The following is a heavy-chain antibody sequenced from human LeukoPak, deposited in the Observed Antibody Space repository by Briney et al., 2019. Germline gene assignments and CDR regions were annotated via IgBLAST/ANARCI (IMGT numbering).Heavy chain of an antibody. CDR2: LTGDGNT. J-gene: IGHJ4*02. D-gene: IGHD3-22*01. Sequence: GESLRLSCAASGFTFTSYAMSWVRQAPGKGLEWVSVLTGDGNTYYADSVKGRFTNSRDDSKNTLFLQMNSLRAEDTAVYYCAREVVESLSSGYYPRYWGQGTLVTVSS. V-gene: IGHV3-23*01. CDR3: AREVVESLSSGYYPRY. CDR1: GFTFTSYA.